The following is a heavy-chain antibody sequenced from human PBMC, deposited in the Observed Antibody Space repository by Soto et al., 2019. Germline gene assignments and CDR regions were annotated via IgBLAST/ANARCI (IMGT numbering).Heavy chain of an antibody. J-gene: IGHJ5*02. Sequence: QIQLVQSGAEMKKPGASVKVSCKASGYTFTNYAMHWVRQAPGQRLEWMGRINTANGDTIYSQNFQGRVTITRDTSASTVHLELSSLRFEDTAVYYCGRGQATFDPWGQGTLVTVSS. V-gene: IGHV1-3*04. CDR2: INTANGDT. CDR1: GYTFTNYA. CDR3: GRGQATFDP.